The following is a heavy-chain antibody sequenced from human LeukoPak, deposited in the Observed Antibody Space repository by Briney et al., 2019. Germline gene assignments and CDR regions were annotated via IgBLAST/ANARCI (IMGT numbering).Heavy chain of an antibody. D-gene: IGHD3-10*01. CDR1: GGSFSGYY. CDR2: INHSGST. J-gene: IGHJ4*02. CDR3: ARTTYLYYYGSGSYLDY. Sequence: SSETLSLTCAVYGGSFSGYYWSWIRQPPGKGLEWIGGINHSGSTNYNPSLKSRVTISVDTSKDQFSLKLSSVTAADTAVYYCARTTYLYYYGSGSYLDYWGQGTLVTVSS. V-gene: IGHV4-34*01.